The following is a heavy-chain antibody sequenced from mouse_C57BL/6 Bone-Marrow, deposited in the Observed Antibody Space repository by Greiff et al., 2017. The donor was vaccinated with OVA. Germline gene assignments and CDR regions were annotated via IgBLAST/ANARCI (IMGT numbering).Heavy chain of an antibody. V-gene: IGHV1-19*01. D-gene: IGHD2-3*01. CDR1: GYTFTDYY. Sequence: VQLPQSGPVLVKPGASVKMSCKASGYTFTDYYMNWVKQSHGKSLEWIGVINPYNGGTSYNQKFKGKATLTVDKSSSTAYMELNSLTSEDSAVYYCARSGYYVPFAYWGQGTLVTVSA. J-gene: IGHJ3*01. CDR2: INPYNGGT. CDR3: ARSGYYVPFAY.